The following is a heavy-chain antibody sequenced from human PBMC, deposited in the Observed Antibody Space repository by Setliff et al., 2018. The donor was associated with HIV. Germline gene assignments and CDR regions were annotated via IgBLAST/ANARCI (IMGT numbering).Heavy chain of an antibody. V-gene: IGHV1-69*13. J-gene: IGHJ4*02. CDR2: IIPVFGTT. CDR1: GYTFNNYG. CDR3: ARGGVYYYDSSGWSMDY. Sequence: GASVKVSCKASGYTFNNYGISWVRQSPGQGLDWMGGIIPVFGTTNYAHKFQCRVTITADESTSTAYMERSSLRSEDTAVYYRARGGVYYYDSSGWSMDYWGQGTLVTVSP. D-gene: IGHD3-22*01.